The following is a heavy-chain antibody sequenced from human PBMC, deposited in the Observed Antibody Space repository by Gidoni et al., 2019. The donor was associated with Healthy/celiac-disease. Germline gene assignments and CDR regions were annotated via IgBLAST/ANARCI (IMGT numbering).Heavy chain of an antibody. J-gene: IGHJ4*02. CDR1: GFTFDDDT. CDR3: AKDIGEGGPVAGFDY. D-gene: IGHD6-19*01. CDR2: ISWNGAST. Sequence: EVQLVESGGVVVQPGGSLRLSCAASGFTFDDDTMHWVRQTPGTGLEWVSLISWNGASTYYADSVKGRFTISRDNSKNSLYLQMNSLRTEDTALYYCAKDIGEGGPVAGFDYWGQGTLVTVSS. V-gene: IGHV3-43*01.